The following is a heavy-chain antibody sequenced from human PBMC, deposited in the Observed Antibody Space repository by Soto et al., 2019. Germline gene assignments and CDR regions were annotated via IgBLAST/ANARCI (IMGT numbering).Heavy chain of an antibody. V-gene: IGHV3-30*03. D-gene: IGHD2-8*01. Sequence: QVQLVESGGGVVQPGRSLRLSCAASGFTFSSYGMHWVRQAPGKGLEWVAVISYDGSNKYYADSVKGRFTISRDNSKNTLYLQMNSLRAEDTAVYYCAREGAYCTNGVCWWYSSSSGYYGMDVWGQGTTVTVSS. CDR1: GFTFSSYG. CDR2: ISYDGSNK. J-gene: IGHJ6*02. CDR3: AREGAYCTNGVCWWYSSSSGYYGMDV.